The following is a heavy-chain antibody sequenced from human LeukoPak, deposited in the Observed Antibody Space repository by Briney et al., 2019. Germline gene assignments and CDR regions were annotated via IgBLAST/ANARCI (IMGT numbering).Heavy chain of an antibody. D-gene: IGHD4-17*01. V-gene: IGHV4-39*07. CDR2: VDSRGPT. Sequence: SETLSLTCKVSGDVVSSATHYWGWIRQSPGKELEWIGSVDSRGPTYYNPSLKSRVTISVDPSKNQFSLQLSSLAAADTAVYHCARVKIAVVTTPGGGYTDAWGKGTTVTVSS. CDR3: ARVKIAVVTTPGGGYTDA. J-gene: IGHJ6*03. CDR1: GDVVSSATHY.